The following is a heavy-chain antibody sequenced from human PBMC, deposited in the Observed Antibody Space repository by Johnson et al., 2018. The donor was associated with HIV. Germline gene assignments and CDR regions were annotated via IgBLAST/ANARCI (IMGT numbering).Heavy chain of an antibody. CDR3: AKNLRGFDACGI. J-gene: IGHJ3*02. V-gene: IGHV3-23*04. CDR1: GFTFDDYG. D-gene: IGHD3-10*01. Sequence: VQLVESGGGVVRPGGSLRLSCAASGFTFDDYGMSWVRQAPGKGLESVSAISGSGGSTYYADSVKGRFTISRDNSKNTLYLQMNSLRAEDTAVYYCAKNLRGFDACGIWCQGTMVTVSS. CDR2: ISGSGGST.